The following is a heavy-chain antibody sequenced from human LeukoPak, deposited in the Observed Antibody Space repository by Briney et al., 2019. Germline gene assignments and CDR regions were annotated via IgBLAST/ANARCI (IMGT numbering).Heavy chain of an antibody. CDR1: GFTFSTYW. Sequence: GGSLRLSCAASGFTFSTYWLTWVRQAPGKGLEWVANIKQDGGEKYYVDSVKDRFNISRDNAKNSLFLQMNSLRAEDTAMYYCARSYRSGAGCGPYRYFDLWGRGTLVTVSS. D-gene: IGHD2-15*01. CDR2: IKQDGGEK. J-gene: IGHJ2*01. CDR3: ARSYRSGAGCGPYRYFDL. V-gene: IGHV3-7*01.